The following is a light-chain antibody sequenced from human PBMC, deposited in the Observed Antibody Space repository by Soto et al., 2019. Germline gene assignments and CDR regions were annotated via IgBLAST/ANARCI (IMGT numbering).Light chain of an antibody. J-gene: IGKJ1*01. Sequence: EIVLTQSPATLSLSPGERVTVFCGASQSVSSNLAWYQQKPGQAPRLLIYGASTRATGIPARFSGSVSGTEFTLTISSLQSQDLAVYYGQQYSNRPSWTFGQGTKVDI. CDR3: QQYSNRPSWT. CDR2: GAS. V-gene: IGKV3-15*01. CDR1: QSVSSN.